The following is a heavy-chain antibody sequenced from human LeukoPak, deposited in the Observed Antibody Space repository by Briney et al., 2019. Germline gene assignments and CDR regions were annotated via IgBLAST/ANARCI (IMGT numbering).Heavy chain of an antibody. CDR2: IYTSGST. CDR3: ARDSSGWYARFGNYYYMDV. J-gene: IGHJ6*03. Sequence: SETLSLTCTVSGGSISSYYWSWIRQPAGKGLEWIGRIYTSGSTNYNPSLKSRVTMSVDTSKNQFSLKLSSVTAADTAVYYCARDSSGWYARFGNYYYMDVWGKGTTVTVSS. V-gene: IGHV4-4*07. CDR1: GGSISSYY. D-gene: IGHD6-19*01.